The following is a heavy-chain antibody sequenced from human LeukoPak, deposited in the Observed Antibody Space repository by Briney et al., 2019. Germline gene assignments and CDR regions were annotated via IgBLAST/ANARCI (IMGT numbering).Heavy chain of an antibody. Sequence: PSETLSLTCTVSGGSISSYYWSWIRQPPGKGLEWIGYIYYSGSTNYNPSLKSRVTISVDTSKNQFSLKLSSVTAADTAVYYCAVGIAAAPGDWGQGTLVTVSS. J-gene: IGHJ4*02. CDR1: GGSISSYY. CDR2: IYYSGST. CDR3: AVGIAAAPGD. V-gene: IGHV4-59*01. D-gene: IGHD6-13*01.